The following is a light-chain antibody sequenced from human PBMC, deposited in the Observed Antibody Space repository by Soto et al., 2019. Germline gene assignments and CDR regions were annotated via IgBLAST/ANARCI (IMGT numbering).Light chain of an antibody. V-gene: IGKV3-15*01. J-gene: IGKJ4*01. Sequence: EIVVTQSPATLSVSPGERATLSCRASQSVGNNFAWYQQKPGQAPRLLIFATSTRATGVPARFSGCGSGTDFTLTISTPQSDAFADYYCQQYGDWPLTFGGGAKVEIE. CDR3: QQYGDWPLT. CDR2: ATS. CDR1: QSVGNN.